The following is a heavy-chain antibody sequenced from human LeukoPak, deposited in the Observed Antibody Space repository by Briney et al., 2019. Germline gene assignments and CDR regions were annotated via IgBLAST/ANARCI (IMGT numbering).Heavy chain of an antibody. CDR1: GFSLSNYE. CDR3: ARDKGSYYPFDY. J-gene: IGHJ4*02. CDR2: ISTSGSTT. D-gene: IGHD3-10*01. V-gene: IGHV3-48*03. Sequence: GGSLRLSCAASGFSLSNYEVNWVRQAPGKGLEWVSYISTSGSTTYYADSVKGRFTISRDNAKNSLYLQMNSLRAEDTAVYYCARDKGSYYPFDYWGQGTLVTVSS.